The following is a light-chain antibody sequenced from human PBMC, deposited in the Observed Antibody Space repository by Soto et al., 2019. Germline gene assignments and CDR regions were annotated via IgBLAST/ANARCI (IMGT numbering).Light chain of an antibody. Sequence: QSALTQPPSASGSPGQSVTISCTGTSSDVGGYNYVSWYQQHPGKAPKLMIYEVSKRPSGVPDRFSGSESGNTASLTVSGLQAEDEADYYCSSYAGSNNHVVFGGGTKVTVL. V-gene: IGLV2-8*01. CDR2: EVS. CDR1: SSDVGGYNY. CDR3: SSYAGSNNHVV. J-gene: IGLJ2*01.